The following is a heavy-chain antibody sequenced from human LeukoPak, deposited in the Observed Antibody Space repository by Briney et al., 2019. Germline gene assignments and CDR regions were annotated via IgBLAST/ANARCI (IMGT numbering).Heavy chain of an antibody. CDR1: GGSFSGYY. Sequence: PSETLSLTCAVYGGSFSGYYWTWIRQPPGRGLEWIGEINHSGSTNYNPSLKSRVTISVDTSKSQFSLKLSSVTAADTAVYYCASYSYGYFNHWGQGTLVTVSS. J-gene: IGHJ4*02. CDR3: ASYSYGYFNH. V-gene: IGHV4-34*01. CDR2: INHSGST. D-gene: IGHD5-18*01.